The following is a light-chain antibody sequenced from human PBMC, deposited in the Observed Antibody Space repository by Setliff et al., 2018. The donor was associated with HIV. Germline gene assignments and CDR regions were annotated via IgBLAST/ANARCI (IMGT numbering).Light chain of an antibody. CDR1: SSDVGGYNY. Sequence: ALAQPASVSGSPGQSITISCTGTSSDVGGYNYVSWYQQHPGKAPKLMIHEVSIRPSGVSSRFSGSKSGNTASLTISGLQAEDEADYFCSSYTSTSAAVFGTGTKVT. CDR2: EVS. J-gene: IGLJ1*01. CDR3: SSYTSTSAAV. V-gene: IGLV2-14*01.